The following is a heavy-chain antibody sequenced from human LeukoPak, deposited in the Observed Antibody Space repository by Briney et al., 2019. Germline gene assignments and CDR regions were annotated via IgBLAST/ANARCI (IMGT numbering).Heavy chain of an antibody. CDR3: AREKRKTYYYDSSGFDAFDI. V-gene: IGHV1-18*01. Sequence: GASVKVSCKASGYTFTSYGISWVRQAPGQGLEWMGWISAYNGNTNYAQKLQGRVTMTTDTSTSTAYMELSSLRSEDTAVYYCAREKRKTYYYDSSGFDAFDIWGQGTMVTVSS. D-gene: IGHD3-22*01. CDR1: GYTFTSYG. J-gene: IGHJ3*02. CDR2: ISAYNGNT.